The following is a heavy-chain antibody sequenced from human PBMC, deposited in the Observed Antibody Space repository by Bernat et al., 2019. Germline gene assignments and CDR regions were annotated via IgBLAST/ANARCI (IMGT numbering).Heavy chain of an antibody. D-gene: IGHD3-22*01. CDR1: GGTFSSYT. J-gene: IGHJ4*02. Sequence: QVQLVQSGVEAKKPGSSVKVSCKASGGTFSSYTISWVRQAPGQGLEWMGRIIPILGIANYAQKFQGRVTITADKSTSTAHMELSSLRSEDTAVYYCAREAFGYYGSSAPEGDYWGQGSLVTVPS. V-gene: IGHV1-69*08. CDR3: AREAFGYYGSSAPEGDY. CDR2: IIPILGIA.